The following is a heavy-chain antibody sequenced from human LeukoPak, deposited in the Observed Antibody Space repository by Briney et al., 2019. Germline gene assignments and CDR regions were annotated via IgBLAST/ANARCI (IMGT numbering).Heavy chain of an antibody. D-gene: IGHD5-24*01. J-gene: IGHJ4*02. CDR3: ARQVVAWLQIDS. Sequence: SETLSLTCTVFGDSVSSSNYYWAWFRQPPGKGLDWIGSLYYDGRTYYSPSLESRVTISVDTSKNQFSLKLSSVTAADTAVYYCARQVVAWLQIDSWGQGTLVTVSS. V-gene: IGHV4-39*01. CDR2: LYYDGRT. CDR1: GDSVSSSNYY.